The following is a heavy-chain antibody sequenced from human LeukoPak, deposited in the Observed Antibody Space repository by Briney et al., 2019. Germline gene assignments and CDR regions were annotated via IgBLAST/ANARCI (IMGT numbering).Heavy chain of an antibody. CDR3: ASCGSYYDFWSGYFRFDP. CDR2: MNPNSGNP. Sequence: ASVKVSCKASGYTFTSYDINWVRQATGQGLEWMGWMNPNSGNPGYAQKFQGRVTMTRNTSVSTAYMELSSMRSEHTAVYYCASCGSYYDFWSGYFRFDPWGQGTLVTVSS. D-gene: IGHD3-3*01. J-gene: IGHJ5*02. V-gene: IGHV1-8*01. CDR1: GYTFTSYD.